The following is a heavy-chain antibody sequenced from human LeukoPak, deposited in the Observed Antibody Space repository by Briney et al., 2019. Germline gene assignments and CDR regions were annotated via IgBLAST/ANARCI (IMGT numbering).Heavy chain of an antibody. CDR2: IYTSGST. D-gene: IGHD2-15*01. CDR1: GGSISSGSYY. V-gene: IGHV4-61*02. Sequence: SETLSLTCTVSGGSISSGSYYWSWIRQPAGKGLEWIGRIYTSGSTNYNPSLKSRVTISVDTSKNQFSLKLSSVTAADTAVYYCARGLTLYYFDYWGQGTLVTVSS. CDR3: ARGLTLYYFDY. J-gene: IGHJ4*02.